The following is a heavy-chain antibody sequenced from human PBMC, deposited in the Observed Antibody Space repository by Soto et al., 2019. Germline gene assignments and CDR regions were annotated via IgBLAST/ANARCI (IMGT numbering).Heavy chain of an antibody. CDR3: ARHRDSYGSGDFDY. D-gene: IGHD5-18*01. CDR2: IYHSGNT. V-gene: IGHV4-59*08. Sequence: SETLSLTCTVSGDSISSYYWSWIRQPPGKGPEWIGYIYHSGNTNYNPSLKSRVTISVDTSKNQFSLKVSSVTAADTAVYFCARHRDSYGSGDFDYWGQGTLVTVSS. J-gene: IGHJ4*02. CDR1: GDSISSYY.